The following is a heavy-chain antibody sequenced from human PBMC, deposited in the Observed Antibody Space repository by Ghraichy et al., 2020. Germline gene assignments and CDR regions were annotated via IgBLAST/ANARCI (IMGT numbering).Heavy chain of an antibody. CDR1: GGSISSSSYY. V-gene: IGHV4-39*01. CDR2: IYYSGST. D-gene: IGHD3-3*01. Sequence: ESLNISCTVSGGSISSSSYYWGWIRQPPGKGLEWIGSIYYSGSTYYNPSLKSRVTISVDTSKNQFSLKLSSVTAADTAVYYCATVYDFWSGYYSYYYYYGMDVWGQGTTVTVSS. J-gene: IGHJ6*02. CDR3: ATVYDFWSGYYSYYYYYGMDV.